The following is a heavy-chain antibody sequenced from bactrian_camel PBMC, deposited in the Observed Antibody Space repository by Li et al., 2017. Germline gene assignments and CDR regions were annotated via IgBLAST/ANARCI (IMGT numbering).Heavy chain of an antibody. D-gene: IGHD3*01. J-gene: IGHJ4*01. CDR2: IRRSGGET. V-gene: IGHV3S55*01. Sequence: LVESGGGSVQTGGSLRLSCVVSGHSRGSNCVGWYRLPPGRAPAEREGIAAIRRSGGETWYAGSVKGRFTISKDNAKNALYLQMNSLKPEDTDMYYCATCSDPFFGQGTQVTVS. CDR1: GHSRGSNC.